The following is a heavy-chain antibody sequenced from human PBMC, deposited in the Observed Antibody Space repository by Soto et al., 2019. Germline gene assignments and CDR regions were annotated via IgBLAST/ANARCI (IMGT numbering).Heavy chain of an antibody. CDR3: ARESGGATATLDYYYFYMDV. CDR2: IKPNSGVT. J-gene: IGHJ6*03. D-gene: IGHD1-26*01. CDR1: GDSFTGYY. Sequence: QVQLVQSGAEVKKPGASVTVSCRASGDSFTGYYMHWVRQAPGQGLEWMGWIKPNSGVTKYAQKFQGWVTMTRETSMRTVYMELSRLRSDDTAVYYCARESGGATATLDYYYFYMDVWGTGTTVTVSS. V-gene: IGHV1-2*04.